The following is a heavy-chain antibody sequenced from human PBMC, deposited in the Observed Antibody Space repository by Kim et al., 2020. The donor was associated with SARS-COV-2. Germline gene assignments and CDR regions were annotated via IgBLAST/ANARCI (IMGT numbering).Heavy chain of an antibody. J-gene: IGHJ6*02. V-gene: IGHV1-3*01. Sequence: ASVKVSCKASGYTFTRYSIHWVRQAPGQRLEWMGWINAGNGNTKSSQKFQGRVTITRDTSASTAYMELSSLRSEDTAVYYCARDFSSDCNDLGYCFSYAMDVWGQGTTVTVSS. D-gene: IGHD6-19*01. CDR2: INAGNGNT. CDR3: ARDFSSDCNDLGYCFSYAMDV. CDR1: GYTFTRYS.